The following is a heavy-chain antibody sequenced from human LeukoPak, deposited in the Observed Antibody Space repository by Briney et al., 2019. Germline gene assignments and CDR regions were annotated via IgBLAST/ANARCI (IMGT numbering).Heavy chain of an antibody. CDR1: GGSIDSYVYY. V-gene: IGHV4-61*02. CDR3: ARIPGDRPDD. J-gene: IGHJ4*02. CDR2: IYTSGST. D-gene: IGHD7-27*01. Sequence: SQTLSLTCTVSGGSIDSYVYYWNWIRQPAGKGLEWIGRIYTSGSTNYNPSLKSRATISIDTSKKQFSLNLKSVTAADTAVYYCARIPGDRPDDWGQGTLVTVSS.